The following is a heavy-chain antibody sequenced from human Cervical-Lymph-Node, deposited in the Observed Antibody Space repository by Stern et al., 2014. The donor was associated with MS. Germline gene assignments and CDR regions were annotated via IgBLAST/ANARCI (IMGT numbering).Heavy chain of an antibody. Sequence: QVQLLESGGGVVQPGRSLRLSCAASGFTFSSYVMHWVRQAPGQGPEWVAVIRYDGNNKYYADSVKGRLHISRDNCQRTLYIQVNSLRAEDTAVYYCAREPPGSIYGLDVWGQGTTVTVSS. D-gene: IGHD1-14*01. CDR2: IRYDGNNK. CDR1: GFTFSSYV. J-gene: IGHJ6*02. V-gene: IGHV3-33*01. CDR3: AREPPGSIYGLDV.